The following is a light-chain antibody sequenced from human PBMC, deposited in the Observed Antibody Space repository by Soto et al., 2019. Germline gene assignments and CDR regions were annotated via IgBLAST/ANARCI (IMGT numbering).Light chain of an antibody. CDR1: QSISSY. J-gene: IGKJ1*01. CDR2: AAS. Sequence: DIQMTQSQSSLSASVGDRVTITFRASQSISSYLNWYQQKPGKAPKLLIYAASSLQSGVPSRFSGSGSGTDFTLTISSLHPEDFATYYCQQSYSTPRTFGQGTKVDIK. CDR3: QQSYSTPRT. V-gene: IGKV1-39*01.